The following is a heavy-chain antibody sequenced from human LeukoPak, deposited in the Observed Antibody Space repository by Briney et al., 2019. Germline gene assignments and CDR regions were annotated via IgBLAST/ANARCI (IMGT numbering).Heavy chain of an antibody. CDR2: IKSESDGGTT. Sequence: PGGSLRLSCAASGFTFSDYYMSWVRQAPGKGLEWVGRIKSESDGGTTDYAAPVKGRFTISGDDSKNTLYLQMNSLKTEDTAVYYCTTDQRQGVGDYWGQGTLVTVSS. V-gene: IGHV3-15*01. CDR1: GFTFSDYY. CDR3: TTDQRQGVGDY. D-gene: IGHD1-1*01. J-gene: IGHJ4*02.